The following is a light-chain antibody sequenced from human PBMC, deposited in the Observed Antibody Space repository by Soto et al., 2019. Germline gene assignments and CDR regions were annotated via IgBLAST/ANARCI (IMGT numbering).Light chain of an antibody. CDR3: QQSITYPWT. Sequence: DIQMTQSPSTLSASPGDRVTITCRASQNIDMYLPWYQQKPGQAPSLLIYRASSLQSGVPSRFSGSGSGTEFTLTISSLQPDDFATYYCQQSITYPWTFGQGTKVDIK. CDR1: QNIDMY. V-gene: IGKV1-5*03. J-gene: IGKJ1*01. CDR2: RAS.